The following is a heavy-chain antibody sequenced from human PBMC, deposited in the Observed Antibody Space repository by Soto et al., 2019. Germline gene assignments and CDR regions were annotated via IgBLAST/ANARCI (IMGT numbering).Heavy chain of an antibody. J-gene: IGHJ4*02. V-gene: IGHV3-23*01. CDR3: AKSGYSYGRFDD. CDR2: ISGSGGST. CDR1: GFSFSTYA. Sequence: GGSLRLSCAASGFSFSTYAMSWVRQAPGKGLEWVSAISGSGGSTYYADSVKGRFTISRDNSKNTLYMQMNSLRAEDTAVYYCAKSGYSYGRFDDWGQGTLVTVSS. D-gene: IGHD5-18*01.